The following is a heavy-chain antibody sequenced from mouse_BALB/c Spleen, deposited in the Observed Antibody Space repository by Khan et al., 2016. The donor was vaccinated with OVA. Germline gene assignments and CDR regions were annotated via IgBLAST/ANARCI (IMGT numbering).Heavy chain of an antibody. D-gene: IGHD1-1*01. CDR1: GYSITSDYA. J-gene: IGHJ2*01. CDR2: ISYRGNT. Sequence: EVKLQESGPGLVKPSQSLSLICTVTGYSITSDYAWNWIRQFPGNKLEWMGFISYRGNTKYNPSLKSRISITRDTSKNQFFLQLNSVTTEDTATYYCARVYGGDVDYWGQGTTLTVSS. V-gene: IGHV3-2*02. CDR3: ARVYGGDVDY.